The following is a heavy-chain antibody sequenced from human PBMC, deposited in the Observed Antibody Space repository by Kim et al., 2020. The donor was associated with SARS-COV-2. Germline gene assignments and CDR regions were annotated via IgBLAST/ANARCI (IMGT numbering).Heavy chain of an antibody. D-gene: IGHD3-10*01. J-gene: IGHJ6*02. CDR3: ARDGGYGSGYYYYGMDV. V-gene: IGHV1-3*01. Sequence: FQGRVTITRDTSASTAYMELSSLRSEDTAVYYCARDGGYGSGYYYYGMDVWGQGTTVTVSS.